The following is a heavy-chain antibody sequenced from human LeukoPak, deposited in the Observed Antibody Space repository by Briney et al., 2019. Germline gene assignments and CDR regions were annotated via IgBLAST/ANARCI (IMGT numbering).Heavy chain of an antibody. Sequence: ASVKVSCKVSGYTLTELSMHWVRQAPGKGLEWVGGFDPEDGETIYAQKFQGRVTMTEDTSTDTAYMELSSLRSEDTAVYYCATLTWYQLLHAFDIWGQGTMVTVSS. D-gene: IGHD2-2*01. CDR3: ATLTWYQLLHAFDI. CDR2: FDPEDGET. V-gene: IGHV1-24*01. CDR1: GYTLTELS. J-gene: IGHJ3*02.